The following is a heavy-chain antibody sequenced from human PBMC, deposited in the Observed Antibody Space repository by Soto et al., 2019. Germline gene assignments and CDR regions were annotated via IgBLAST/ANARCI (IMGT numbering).Heavy chain of an antibody. CDR3: ARSSLTYFEF. CDR2: ISGSGSTT. Sequence: GGSLRLSCTASGFTFSDYYMSWIRQAPGKGLEWLAYISGSGSTTYYTDSVKGRFAISRDNARTSLYLQINSLRVEDSAVYYCARSSLTYFEFWGQGTLVTVSS. V-gene: IGHV3-11*01. CDR1: GFTFSDYY. J-gene: IGHJ4*02.